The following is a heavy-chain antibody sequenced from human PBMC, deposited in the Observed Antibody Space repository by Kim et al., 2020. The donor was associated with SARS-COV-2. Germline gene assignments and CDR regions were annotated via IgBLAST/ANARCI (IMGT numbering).Heavy chain of an antibody. CDR3: ARGGYYYGSGSYYSFNYYDGRDV. CDR1: GYTFTSYD. J-gene: IGHJ6*01. V-gene: IGHV1-8*01. Sequence: ASVKVSCKASGYTFTSYDINWVRQATGQGLEWMGWMNPNSGNTGYAQKFQGRVTMTRNTSISTAYMELSSLRSEDTAVYYCARGGYYYGSGSYYSFNYYDGRDVWGQGTTVTVCS. CDR2: MNPNSGNT. D-gene: IGHD3-10*01.